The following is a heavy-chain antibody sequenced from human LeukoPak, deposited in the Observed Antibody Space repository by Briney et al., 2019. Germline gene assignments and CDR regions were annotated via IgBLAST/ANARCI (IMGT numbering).Heavy chain of an antibody. CDR1: GFTVSSKY. J-gene: IGHJ4*02. CDR2: ISSAGST. V-gene: IGHV3-53*01. Sequence: GGSLRLSCAASGFTVSSKYMNWVRQAPGKGLEWVSVISSAGSTYYADSVKGRFTISRDNSKNTLYLQMNSLRAEDTAVYYCASTDGYNSFDYWGQGTLVTVSS. D-gene: IGHD5-24*01. CDR3: ASTDGYNSFDY.